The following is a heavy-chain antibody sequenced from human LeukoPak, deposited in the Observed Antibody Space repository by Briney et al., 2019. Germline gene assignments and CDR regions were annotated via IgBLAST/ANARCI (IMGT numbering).Heavy chain of an antibody. CDR3: ARVPGIAAAGTGWGDPSPYYYCMDV. CDR1: GYTFTSYD. Sequence: ASVKVSCKASGYTFTSYDINWVRQATGQGLEWMGWMNPNSGNTGYAQKFQGRVTMTRNTSISTAYMELSSLRSEDTAVYYCARVPGIAAAGTGWGDPSPYYYCMDVWGKGTTVTVSS. D-gene: IGHD6-13*01. J-gene: IGHJ6*03. V-gene: IGHV1-8*01. CDR2: MNPNSGNT.